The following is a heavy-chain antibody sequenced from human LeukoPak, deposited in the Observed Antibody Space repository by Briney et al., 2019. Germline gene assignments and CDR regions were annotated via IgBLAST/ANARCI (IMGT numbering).Heavy chain of an antibody. CDR3: ARGRAFFDH. Sequence: GESLKISCKTSGYNFPIYWVGWVRQMPGKGLEWMGIIYLAASDTRYSPSFQGQVTISADKSLDTAYLQWNSLKASDSGIYFCARGRAFFDHWGQGSQVTVSS. CDR1: GYNFPIYW. J-gene: IGHJ5*02. CDR2: IYLAASDT. V-gene: IGHV5-51*01.